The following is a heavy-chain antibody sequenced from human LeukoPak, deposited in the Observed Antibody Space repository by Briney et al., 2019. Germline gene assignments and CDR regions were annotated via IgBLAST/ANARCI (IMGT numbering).Heavy chain of an antibody. CDR2: IYYSGST. D-gene: IGHD3-22*01. V-gene: IGHV4-39*01. CDR1: GGSISSSSYY. Sequence: SETPSLTCTVSGGSISSSSYYWGRIRQPPGKGLEWIGSIYYSGSTYYNPSLKSRVTISVDTSKNQFSLKLSSVTAADTAVYYCARQPYYYDSSGYWFDYWGQGTLVTVSS. CDR3: ARQPYYYDSSGYWFDY. J-gene: IGHJ4*02.